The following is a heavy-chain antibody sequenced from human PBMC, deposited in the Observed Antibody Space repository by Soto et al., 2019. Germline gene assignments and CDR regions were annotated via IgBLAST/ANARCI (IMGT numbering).Heavy chain of an antibody. CDR1: GGSISSYY. Sequence: SETLSLTCTVSGGSISSYYWSWIRQPPGKGLEWIGYIYYSGSTNYNPSLKSRVTISVDTSKNQFSLKLSSVTAADTAVYYCARGPYCSSTSCYFDYWGQGTLVTVSS. CDR2: IYYSGST. V-gene: IGHV4-59*01. CDR3: ARGPYCSSTSCYFDY. J-gene: IGHJ4*02. D-gene: IGHD2-2*01.